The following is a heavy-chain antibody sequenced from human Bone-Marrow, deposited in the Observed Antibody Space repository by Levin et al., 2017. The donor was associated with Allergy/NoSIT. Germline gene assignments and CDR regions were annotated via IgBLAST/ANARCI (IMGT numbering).Heavy chain of an antibody. D-gene: IGHD6-19*01. Sequence: GGSLRLSCAASGFTFSDHNMDWVRQAPGKGLEWVGRGKNKARSYTTEYAASVKGRFTISRDDSKNSLYLQMSGLRTEDTAMYYCSITGFSSSDWYVGGLWGQGTLVTVSS. J-gene: IGHJ4*02. CDR2: GKNKARSYTT. CDR1: GFTFSDHN. CDR3: SITGFSSSDWYVGGL. V-gene: IGHV3-72*01.